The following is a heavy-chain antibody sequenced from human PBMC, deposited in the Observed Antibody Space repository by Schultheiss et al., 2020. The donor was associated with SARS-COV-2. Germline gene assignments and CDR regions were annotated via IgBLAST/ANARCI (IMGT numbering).Heavy chain of an antibody. CDR3: AKDRGHTTVKYYYYGMDV. V-gene: IGHV3-30*18. D-gene: IGHD4-17*01. CDR1: GFTFSNYD. CDR2: ISYDGSNK. J-gene: IGHJ6*02. Sequence: GGSLRLSCTASGFTFSNYDMNWVRQAPGKGLEWVAVISYDGSNKYYADSVKGRFTISRDNSKNTLYLQMNSLRAEDTAVYYCAKDRGHTTVKYYYYGMDVWGQGTTVTVSS.